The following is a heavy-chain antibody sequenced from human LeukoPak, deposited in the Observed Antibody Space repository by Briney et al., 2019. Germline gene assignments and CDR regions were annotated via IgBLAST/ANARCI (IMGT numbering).Heavy chain of an antibody. J-gene: IGHJ4*02. CDR2: IYSGGST. D-gene: IGHD3-10*01. V-gene: IGHV3-66*01. Sequence: GGSLRLSCAASGFTVSSNYMSWVRQAPGKGLEWVSVIYSGGSTYYADSVKGRFTISRDNSKNTLYLQMNSLRAEDTAVYYCARDPRGAVRFDYWGQGTLVTVSS. CDR3: ARDPRGAVRFDY. CDR1: GFTVSSNY.